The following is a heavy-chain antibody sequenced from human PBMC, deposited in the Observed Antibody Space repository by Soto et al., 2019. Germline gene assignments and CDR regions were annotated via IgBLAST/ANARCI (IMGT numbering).Heavy chain of an antibody. Sequence: GASVKVSCKASGFTFTSYYMHWVRQAPGQGLEWMGKINPSGGSTSYAQKFQGRVTMTRDTSTSTVYMELSSLRSEDTAVYYCAGRDSSSSDWFDPWGQGTLVTVSS. CDR3: AGRDSSSSDWFDP. V-gene: IGHV1-46*01. J-gene: IGHJ5*02. D-gene: IGHD6-13*01. CDR1: GFTFTSYY. CDR2: INPSGGST.